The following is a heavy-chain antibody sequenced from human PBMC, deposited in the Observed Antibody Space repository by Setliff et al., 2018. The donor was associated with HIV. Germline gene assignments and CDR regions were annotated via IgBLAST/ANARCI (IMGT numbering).Heavy chain of an antibody. J-gene: IGHJ6*03. CDR1: GYTFTNYY. V-gene: IGHV1-46*01. Sequence: ASVKVSCKASGYTFTNYYMHWVRQAPGQGLEWMGIIDASSGSTSYAQKLQGRVTMTRDTSTSTVYMDLSSLISEDTAVYYCARGHSSGWYFGGGDYHYYVDVWGKGTTVTSP. D-gene: IGHD6-13*01. CDR2: IDASSGST. CDR3: ARGHSSGWYFGGGDYHYYVDV.